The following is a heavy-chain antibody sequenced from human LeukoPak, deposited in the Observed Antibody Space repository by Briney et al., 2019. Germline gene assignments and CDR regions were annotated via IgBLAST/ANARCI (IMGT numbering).Heavy chain of an antibody. J-gene: IGHJ2*01. Sequence: SETLSLTCTVSGYSISSGYYWGWIRQPPGKGLEWIGSIYHSGSTYYNPSLKSRVTIPVDTSNNQFSLKLSSVTAADTAVYFCARDPVGATRYFDLWGRGTLVTVSS. V-gene: IGHV4-38-2*02. CDR3: ARDPVGATRYFDL. CDR2: IYHSGST. CDR1: GYSISSGYY. D-gene: IGHD1-26*01.